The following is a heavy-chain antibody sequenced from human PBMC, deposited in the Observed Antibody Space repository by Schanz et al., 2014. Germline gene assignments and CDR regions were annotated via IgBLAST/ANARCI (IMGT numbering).Heavy chain of an antibody. J-gene: IGHJ4*02. V-gene: IGHV3-23*04. CDR3: ARGGPAYYFDD. Sequence: EVQLVESGGGLVQPGGSLRLSCAASEFMFSSYGMHWVRQAPGKGLEWVSAISGSGGSTYYADSVKGRFTISRDNSKNTLYLQMNSLRAEDTAVYYCARGGPAYYFDDWGQGTLVTVSS. CDR2: ISGSGGST. CDR1: EFMFSSYG.